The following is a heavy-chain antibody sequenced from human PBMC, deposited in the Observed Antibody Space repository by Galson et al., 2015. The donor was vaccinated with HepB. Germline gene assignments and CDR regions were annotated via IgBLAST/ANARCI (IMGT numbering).Heavy chain of an antibody. CDR1: EYTFTNYA. J-gene: IGHJ4*02. D-gene: IGHD4-23*01. V-gene: IGHV7-4-1*02. CDR2: IHTNTGNP. Sequence: SVKVSCKASEYTFTNYAMNWVRQAPGQGLEWMGWIHTNTGNPTYAQGFTGRFVFSLDTSVSTAYLQINSLKADDTAIYYCAREVASGGGYGGNHDYYFDYWGQGTLVTVSS. CDR3: AREVASGGGYGGNHDYYFDY.